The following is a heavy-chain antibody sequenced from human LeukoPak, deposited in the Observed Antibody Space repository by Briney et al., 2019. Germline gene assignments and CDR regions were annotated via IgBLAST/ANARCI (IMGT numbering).Heavy chain of an antibody. Sequence: SETLSLTCTVSGGSISSYYWSWIRQPAGKGLEWIGRIYTSGSTNYNPSLKSRLTISVDTSKNQFSLKLSSVTAADTAVYYCARGLGAHSPDYDYVWGSYRYTGGFDYWGQGILVIVSS. CDR2: IYTSGST. CDR3: ARGLGAHSPDYDYVWGSYRYTGGFDY. CDR1: GGSISSYY. V-gene: IGHV4-4*07. D-gene: IGHD3-16*02. J-gene: IGHJ4*02.